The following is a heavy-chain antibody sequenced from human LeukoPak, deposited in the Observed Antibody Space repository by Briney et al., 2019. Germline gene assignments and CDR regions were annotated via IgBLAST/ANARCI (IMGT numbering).Heavy chain of an antibody. V-gene: IGHV1-2*02. CDR2: ITPKSGDT. J-gene: IGHJ4*02. Sequence: ASVKVCCKASGYTCSDFYIHWVRQAPGQGLEYVGWITPKSGDTYSPQRFQGRVTMTRDASISTAYMELSSLRSDDTAVYFCARVRLAVERAWAYWGQGTLVTVSS. D-gene: IGHD3-3*02. CDR3: ARVRLAVERAWAY. CDR1: GYTCSDFY.